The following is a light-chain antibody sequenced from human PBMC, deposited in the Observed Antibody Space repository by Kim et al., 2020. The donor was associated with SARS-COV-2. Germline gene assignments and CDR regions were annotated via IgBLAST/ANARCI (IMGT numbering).Light chain of an antibody. CDR1: QSLSGY. J-gene: IGKJ2*01. CDR2: KAS. CDR3: QQYDSFSGT. Sequence: IQLTQSPSTLSASVGDRVTMSCRASQSLSGYLAWYQQKPGQAPKLLIYKASNLKRGVPSRFSGSGSGTEFTLTIASLQPDDFATYYCQQYDSFSGTFGQGTKVDIK. V-gene: IGKV1-5*03.